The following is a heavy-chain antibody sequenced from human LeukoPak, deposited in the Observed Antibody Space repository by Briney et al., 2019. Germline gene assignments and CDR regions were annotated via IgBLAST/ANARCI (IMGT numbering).Heavy chain of an antibody. D-gene: IGHD3-9*01. CDR3: ARDRDILTGYDSFDY. CDR1: GFIFRSFG. J-gene: IGHJ4*02. CDR2: IKQDGSEK. V-gene: IGHV3-7*01. Sequence: PGGSLRLSCAASGFIFRSFGMDWVRQAPGKGLEWVANIKQDGSEKYYVDSVKGRFTISRDNAKNSVFLEMNSLRVEDTAVYYCARDRDILTGYDSFDYWGQGTPVTVSS.